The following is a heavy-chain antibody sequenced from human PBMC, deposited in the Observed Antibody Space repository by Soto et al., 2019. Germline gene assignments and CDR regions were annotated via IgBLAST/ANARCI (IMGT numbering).Heavy chain of an antibody. Sequence: QLQLQESGPGLVKPSETLSLTCTVSGGSISSSSYYWGWIRQPPGKGLEWIGSIYYSGSTYYNPSLKSRVTISVDTSKNQFSLKLSSVTAADTAVYYCARQDIVVVPAAGEFDYWGQGTLVTVSS. D-gene: IGHD2-2*01. V-gene: IGHV4-39*01. CDR2: IYYSGST. CDR1: GGSISSSSYY. J-gene: IGHJ4*02. CDR3: ARQDIVVVPAAGEFDY.